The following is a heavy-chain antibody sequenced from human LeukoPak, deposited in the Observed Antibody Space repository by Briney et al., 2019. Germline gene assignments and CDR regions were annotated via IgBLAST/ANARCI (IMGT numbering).Heavy chain of an antibody. D-gene: IGHD6-19*01. CDR1: GGSISSNNW. CDR3: AERGSGWYFHN. J-gene: IGHJ4*02. V-gene: IGHV4-4*02. CDR2: IHHSGST. Sequence: SGTLSLTCAVSGGSISSNNWWNWVRPPPGKGLEWIGEIHHSGSTHYNPSLKSRLTISVDKSKNQFSLKLTSVTAADTAVYYCAERGSGWYFHNWGQGTLVTVSS.